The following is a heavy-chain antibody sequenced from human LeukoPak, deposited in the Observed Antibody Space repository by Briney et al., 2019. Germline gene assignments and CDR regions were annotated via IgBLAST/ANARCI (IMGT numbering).Heavy chain of an antibody. J-gene: IGHJ4*02. V-gene: IGHV3-48*01. D-gene: IGHD2-2*01. CDR1: RFTFSNYA. CDR2: ISSSGSTI. CDR3: AVLTYQLLDYYFDY. Sequence: GGSLRLSCAASRFTFSNYAMNWVRQAPGKGLEWVSYISSSGSTIYYADSVKGRFTISRDNAKNSLYLQMNSLRAEDTAVYYCAVLTYQLLDYYFDYWGQGTLVTVSS.